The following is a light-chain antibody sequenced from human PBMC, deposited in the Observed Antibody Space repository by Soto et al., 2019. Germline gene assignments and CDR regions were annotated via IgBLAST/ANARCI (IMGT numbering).Light chain of an antibody. CDR1: QSISSW. CDR3: QQYNSYPWT. J-gene: IGKJ1*01. CDR2: KAS. Sequence: DIQMTQSPSTLSASVGDRVTITCRASQSISSWLAWYQQKPGKAPKLLIYKASSLESGVPSRFSGSGSGTEVTLTISSRQPDDFATYYCQQYNSYPWTFGQGTKVEIK. V-gene: IGKV1-5*03.